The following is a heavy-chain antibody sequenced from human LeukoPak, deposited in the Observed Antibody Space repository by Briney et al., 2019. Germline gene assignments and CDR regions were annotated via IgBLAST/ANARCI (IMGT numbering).Heavy chain of an antibody. D-gene: IGHD2-2*01. V-gene: IGHV4-4*07. Sequence: PSETLSLTCTVSGGSISSYYWSWIRQPAGKGLEWIGRIYTSGSTNYNPSLKSRVTMSVDTSKNQFSLKLSSATAADTAVCYCARDSRCSSTSCPFDYWGQGTLVTVSS. J-gene: IGHJ4*02. CDR2: IYTSGST. CDR3: ARDSRCSSTSCPFDY. CDR1: GGSISSYY.